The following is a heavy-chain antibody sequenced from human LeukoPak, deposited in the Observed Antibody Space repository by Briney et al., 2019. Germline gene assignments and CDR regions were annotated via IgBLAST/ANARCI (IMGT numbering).Heavy chain of an antibody. CDR2: INHSGST. CDR3: ARVKSYMDV. Sequence: SETLSLTCAVYGGSFSGYYWSWIRQPPGKGLEWIGEINHSGSTNYNPSLRSRVTISVDTSKNQFSLKLSSVTAADTAVYYCARVKSYMDVWGKGTTVTISS. J-gene: IGHJ6*03. V-gene: IGHV4-34*01. CDR1: GGSFSGYY.